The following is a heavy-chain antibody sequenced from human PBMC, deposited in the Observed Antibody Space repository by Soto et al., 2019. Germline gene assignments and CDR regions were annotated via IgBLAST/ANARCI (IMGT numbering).Heavy chain of an antibody. Sequence: SETLSLTCTVSGGSISSYYWSWIRQPAGKGLEWIGRIYYSDGTNYNPSLKSRVTMSMDKSNNQFSLKLRSVTAADTAVYYCARVGGVAARTFDYWGQGTLVTVSS. J-gene: IGHJ4*02. V-gene: IGHV4-4*07. CDR3: ARVGGVAARTFDY. CDR1: GGSISSYY. CDR2: IYYSDGT. D-gene: IGHD6-6*01.